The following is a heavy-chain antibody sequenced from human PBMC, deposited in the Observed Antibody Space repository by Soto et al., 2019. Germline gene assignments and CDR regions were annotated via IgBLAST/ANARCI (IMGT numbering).Heavy chain of an antibody. J-gene: IGHJ4*02. CDR2: LYSGGTT. CDR1: GFNFIRKY. V-gene: IGHV3-53*01. Sequence: EVQLVESGGGLIQPGGSLRLSCAASGFNFIRKYMIWVRQAPGKGLEWVSILYSGGTTYYADSAKSRFTISRDTPKNTLYLQINSLRAEDTAVYYCARGLYDSGSFYFDFWGQGTLVTVSS. CDR3: ARGLYDSGSFYFDF. D-gene: IGHD3-10*01.